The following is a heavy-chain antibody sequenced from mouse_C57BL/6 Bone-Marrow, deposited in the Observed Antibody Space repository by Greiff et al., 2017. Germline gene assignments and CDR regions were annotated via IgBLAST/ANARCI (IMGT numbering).Heavy chain of an antibody. CDR1: GYTFTEYT. CDR3: ARHEEEVSSYPAWFAD. D-gene: IGHD1-1*01. Sequence: QVQLQQSGAELVKPGASVKLSCKASGYTFTEYTIHWVKQRSGQGLEWIGWFYPGSGSIKYNEKFKDKATLTANKSSSTVYMELSRLTSEDSAVYFCARHEEEVSSYPAWFADWGQGTLVTVSA. V-gene: IGHV1-62-2*01. CDR2: FYPGSGSI. J-gene: IGHJ3*01.